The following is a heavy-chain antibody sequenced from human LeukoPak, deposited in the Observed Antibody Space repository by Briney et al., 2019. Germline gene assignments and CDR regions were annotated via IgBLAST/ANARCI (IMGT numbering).Heavy chain of an antibody. CDR2: IYTSGST. D-gene: IGHD3-3*01. CDR1: GGSIGSYY. V-gene: IGHV4-4*07. CDR3: AREGVDFWSGYSTRYFDY. Sequence: PSETLSLTCTVSGGSIGSYYWSWIRQPAGKGLEWIGRIYTSGSTNYNPSLKSRVTISVDTSKNQFSLKLSSVTAADTAVYYCAREGVDFWSGYSTRYFDYWGQGTLVTVSS. J-gene: IGHJ4*02.